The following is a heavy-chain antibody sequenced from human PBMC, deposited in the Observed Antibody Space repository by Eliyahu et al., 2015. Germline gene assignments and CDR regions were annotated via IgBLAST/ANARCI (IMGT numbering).Heavy chain of an antibody. J-gene: IGHJ4*02. CDR1: GGTFSSYS. V-gene: IGHV1-69*01. Sequence: QVQLVQSGAEVKEPGSSVKVSCKASGGTFSSYSIDGVRXXPGQGLEWLGGSIPIFXTANYAQKFQGRLTITADESTSTAYMELSSLRSEDTAVYYCARGPETKSAYYYNYWGQGTLVTVSS. CDR2: SIPIFXTA. D-gene: IGHD3-22*01. CDR3: ARGPETKSAYYYNY.